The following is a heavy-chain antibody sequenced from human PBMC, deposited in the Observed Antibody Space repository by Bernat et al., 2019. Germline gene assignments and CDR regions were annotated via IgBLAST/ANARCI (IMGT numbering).Heavy chain of an antibody. CDR1: GFTFDDYT. CDR2: ISWDGGST. J-gene: IGHJ6*02. Sequence: EVQLVESGGVVVQPGGSLRLSCAASGFTFDDYTMHWVRPAPGKGLEWVSLISWDGGSTYYADSVKGRFTISRDNSKNSLYLQMNSLRTEDTALYYCAKDLTGYYGMEVWGQGTTVTVSS. CDR3: AKDLTGYYGMEV. V-gene: IGHV3-43*01.